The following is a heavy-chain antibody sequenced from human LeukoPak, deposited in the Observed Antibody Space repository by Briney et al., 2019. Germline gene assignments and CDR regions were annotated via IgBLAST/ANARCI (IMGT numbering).Heavy chain of an antibody. J-gene: IGHJ4*02. CDR3: ARRGSGWYFDY. D-gene: IGHD6-19*01. CDR1: GASFSDSF. V-gene: IGHV4-34*01. CDR2: INNSGSA. Sequence: TSETLSLTCAVYGASFSDSFWSWIRQSPEKGLEWIGEINNSGSASYNPSLKSRVTMSVDTSKNQFSLKLSSVTAADTAVYYCARRGSGWYFDYWGQGSLVTVSS.